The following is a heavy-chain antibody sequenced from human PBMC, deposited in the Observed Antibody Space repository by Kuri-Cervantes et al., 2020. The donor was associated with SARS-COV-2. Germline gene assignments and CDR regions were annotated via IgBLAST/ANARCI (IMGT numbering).Heavy chain of an antibody. CDR3: AKNHAMDV. Sequence: GGSLRLSCASSGFTFSGYDMQWVRQGPGKGLEWVAVIWYAGRNTSYTGSVKGRVTISRDNSKNKLYLEVNSLSAEDTAVYYCAKNHAMDVWGTGTVVTVSS. CDR1: GFTFSGYD. CDR2: IWYAGRNT. J-gene: IGHJ6*03. V-gene: IGHV3-33*08. D-gene: IGHD2/OR15-2a*01.